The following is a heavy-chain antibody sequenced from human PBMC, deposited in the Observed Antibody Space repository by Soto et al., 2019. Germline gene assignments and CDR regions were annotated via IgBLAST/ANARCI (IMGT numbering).Heavy chain of an antibody. CDR3: AREKYPGYSSGWYTGGAKGWFDP. CDR1: GFTFSDYY. J-gene: IGHJ5*02. Sequence: QVQLVESGGGLVKPGGSLRLSCAASGFTFSDYYMSWIRQAPGKGLEWVSYISSSGSTIYYADSVKGRFTISRDNAKNSLYLKMNSLRAEDTAVYYCAREKYPGYSSGWYTGGAKGWFDPWGQGTLVTVSS. CDR2: ISSSGSTI. D-gene: IGHD6-19*01. V-gene: IGHV3-11*01.